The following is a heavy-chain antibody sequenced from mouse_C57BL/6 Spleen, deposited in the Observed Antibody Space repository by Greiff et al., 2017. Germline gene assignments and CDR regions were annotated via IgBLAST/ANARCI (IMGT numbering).Heavy chain of an antibody. CDR3: VRQEGFYYAMDY. CDR1: GFSFTTYA. J-gene: IGHJ4*01. V-gene: IGHV10-1*01. CDR2: IRSKSNNYAT. Sequence: EVKLVESGGGLVQPKGSLKLSCAASGFSFTTYAMNWVRQAPGKGLEWVARIRSKSNNYATYYADSVKDRFTISRDDSESMLYLQMNNLKTEDTAMYYCVRQEGFYYAMDYWGQGTSVTVSS.